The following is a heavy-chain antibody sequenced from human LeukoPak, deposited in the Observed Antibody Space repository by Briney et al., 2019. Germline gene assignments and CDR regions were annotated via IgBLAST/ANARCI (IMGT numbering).Heavy chain of an antibody. V-gene: IGHV4-61*03. J-gene: IGHJ4*02. CDR2: IYYSGST. Sequence: SETLSLTCTVSGGSVSSAGYYWSWIRQPPGKGLEWIGYIYYSGSTNYSPSLRSRVTISVDTSKKHFSLKLNSVTTADTAVYYCAREPAYYYDSSGYDTDYWGQGTLVTVSS. CDR3: AREPAYYYDSSGYDTDY. D-gene: IGHD3-22*01. CDR1: GGSVSSAGYY.